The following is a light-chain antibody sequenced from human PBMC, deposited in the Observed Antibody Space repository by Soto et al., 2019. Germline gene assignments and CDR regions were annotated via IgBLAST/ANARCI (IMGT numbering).Light chain of an antibody. CDR3: QQRSTSIT. J-gene: IGKJ5*01. Sequence: IVLTQSPATLSLWPGETAILSCRASQTVSFYLSWYQHKPGQAPRLLIYDASKRAPGIPARFSGSGSGTDFTLTISSLEPEDFAVYYCQQRSTSITFGQGTRLEIE. CDR2: DAS. V-gene: IGKV3-11*01. CDR1: QTVSFY.